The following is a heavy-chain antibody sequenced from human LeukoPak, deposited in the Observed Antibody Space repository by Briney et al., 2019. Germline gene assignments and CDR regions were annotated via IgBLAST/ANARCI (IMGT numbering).Heavy chain of an antibody. V-gene: IGHV1-18*01. D-gene: IGHD3-22*01. CDR1: GYTFTSYG. J-gene: IGHJ3*02. CDR3: ARDQSYDSSGYYRGYDAFDI. Sequence: GASVKVSCKASGYTFTSYGISWVRQAPGQGLEWMGWISAYNGNTNYAQKLQGRVTMTTDTSTSTAYMELRSLRSDDTAVYYCARDQSYDSSGYYRGYDAFDIWGQGTMVTVSS. CDR2: ISAYNGNT.